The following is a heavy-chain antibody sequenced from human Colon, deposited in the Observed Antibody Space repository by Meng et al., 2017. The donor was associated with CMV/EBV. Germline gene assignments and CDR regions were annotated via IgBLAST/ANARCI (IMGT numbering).Heavy chain of an antibody. CDR1: GYIFTTYD. V-gene: IGHV1-8*01. J-gene: IGHJ4*02. CDR2: MDPNTGNT. Sequence: ASVKVSCKTSGYIFTTYDINWVRQATGQGLEWMGWMDPNTGNTGYAQKIQGRVTMTRNTSVTTAYMELSGLRSDDSDVYYCVRGYYPGTGSYYKRSRYYFDSWGQGTLVTVSS. CDR3: VRGYYPGTGSYYKRSRYYFDS. D-gene: IGHD3-10*01.